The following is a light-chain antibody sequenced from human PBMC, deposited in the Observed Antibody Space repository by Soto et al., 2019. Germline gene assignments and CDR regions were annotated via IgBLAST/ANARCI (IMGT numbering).Light chain of an antibody. J-gene: IGKJ1*01. CDR2: VAS. CDR1: QDINRW. Sequence: DIQMTQSPSSVSASVGDRVTITCRASQDINRWLAWYQQKPGKAPKLLIYVASGLQSGVPSRFSGSGSGTDFTLTISSLQPEDFATYYCQQYETFSGTFGPGAKVDNK. CDR3: QQYETFSGT. V-gene: IGKV1D-12*01.